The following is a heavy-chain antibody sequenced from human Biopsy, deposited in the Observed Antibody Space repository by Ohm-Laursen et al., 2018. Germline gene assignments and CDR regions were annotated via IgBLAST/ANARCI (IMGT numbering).Heavy chain of an antibody. CDR3: ARAGVGSDGTDSYYYGMDV. CDR2: ISPSGATT. D-gene: IGHD5-24*01. V-gene: IGHV1-46*01. CDR1: GGTFSGFA. J-gene: IGHJ6*02. Sequence: GPVKVSCKASGGTFSGFAISWVRQAPGQGLEWMGVISPSGATTSFSQKFQGRITMTRDTSTGTVYMDLNSLGSEDTAVYYCARAGVGSDGTDSYYYGMDVWGPGTTVTVSS.